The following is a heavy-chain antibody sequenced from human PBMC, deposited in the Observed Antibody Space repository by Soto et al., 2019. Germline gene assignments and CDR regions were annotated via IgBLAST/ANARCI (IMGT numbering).Heavy chain of an antibody. Sequence: QLQLQESGPGLVKPSETLSLTCTVSGGSISSSSYYWGWIRQPPGKGLEWIGSIYYSGSTYYNPSLKSRVTISVDTSKNRFSLKLRSVTAADTAVFYCASQSGTYHSQFDYWGQGTLVTVSS. D-gene: IGHD1-26*01. CDR1: GGSISSSSYY. V-gene: IGHV4-39*01. CDR2: IYYSGST. J-gene: IGHJ4*02. CDR3: ASQSGTYHSQFDY.